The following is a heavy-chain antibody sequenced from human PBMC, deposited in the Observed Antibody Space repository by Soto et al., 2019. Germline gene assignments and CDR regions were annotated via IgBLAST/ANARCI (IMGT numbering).Heavy chain of an antibody. Sequence: EVQLVESGGGLVQPGGSLRLSCAASGFTVSSNYMSWVRQAPGKGLEWVSVIYSGGSTYYADSVKGRFTISRDNSKNTLYLQMNSLRAEDTAVYYCARTHLGSGWYGEYFQHWGQGTLVTVSS. V-gene: IGHV3-66*01. D-gene: IGHD6-19*01. J-gene: IGHJ1*01. CDR3: ARTHLGSGWYGEYFQH. CDR2: IYSGGST. CDR1: GFTVSSNY.